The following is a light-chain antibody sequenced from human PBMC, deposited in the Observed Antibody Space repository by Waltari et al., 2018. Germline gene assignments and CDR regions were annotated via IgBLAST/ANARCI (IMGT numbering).Light chain of an antibody. CDR2: DDN. V-gene: IGLV1-47*01. Sequence: HSVLTQPPSAAGTPGQRVPISCSGSSPKLGTHHVYWYQQFPGRAPRLLIYDDNQRPSGVPSRFSVSKSGTSASLVISGLRSDDEANYYCAAWDDSPSGYVFGTGTEVTVL. CDR3: AAWDDSPSGYV. J-gene: IGLJ1*01. CDR1: SPKLGTHH.